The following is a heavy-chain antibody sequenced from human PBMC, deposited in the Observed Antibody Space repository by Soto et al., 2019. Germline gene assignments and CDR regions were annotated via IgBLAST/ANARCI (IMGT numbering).Heavy chain of an antibody. CDR2: LHHTGNT. J-gene: IGHJ5*02. V-gene: IGHV4-34*01. CDR1: GGSFSGYY. D-gene: IGHD6-13*01. CDR3: AALCIAAVGACNWIDP. Sequence: SETLSLTCAVYGGSFSGYYWTWIRQPPGTGLEWIGSLHHTGNTYYNPSLKSRVTISLDTSKNQFSLQLTSVTAADTAVYYCAALCIAAVGACNWIDPWGQGTLVTVSS.